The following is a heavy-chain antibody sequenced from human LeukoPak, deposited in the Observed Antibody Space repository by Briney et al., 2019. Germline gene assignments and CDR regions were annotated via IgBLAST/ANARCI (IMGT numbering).Heavy chain of an antibody. V-gene: IGHV4-59*01. CDR2: IYYSGST. CDR3: TRATHGYNSLDY. CDR1: GGSISSYY. J-gene: IGHJ4*02. Sequence: SETLSLTCTVSGGSISSYYWNWIRQPPGKGLEWIGYIYYSGSTNYNPSLKSRVTISVDTSKNQFSLKLSSVTAADTAVYYCTRATHGYNSLDYCGQGTLVTVSS. D-gene: IGHD5-24*01.